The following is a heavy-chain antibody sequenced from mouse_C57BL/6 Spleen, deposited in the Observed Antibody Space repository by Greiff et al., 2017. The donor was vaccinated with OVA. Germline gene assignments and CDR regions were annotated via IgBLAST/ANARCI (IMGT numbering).Heavy chain of an antibody. CDR2: ISSGGSYT. V-gene: IGHV5-6*01. J-gene: IGHJ1*03. Sequence: EVKLVESGGDLVKPGGSLKLSCAASGFTFSSYGMSWVRQTPDKRLEWVATISSGGSYTYYPDSVKGRFTISRDNAKNTLYLQMSSLKSEDTAMYYCARHGGYDPNWYFDVWGTGTTVTVSS. CDR3: ARHGGYDPNWYFDV. CDR1: GFTFSSYG. D-gene: IGHD2-2*01.